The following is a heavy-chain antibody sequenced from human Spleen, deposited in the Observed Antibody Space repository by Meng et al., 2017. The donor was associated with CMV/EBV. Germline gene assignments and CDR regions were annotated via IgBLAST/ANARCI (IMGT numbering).Heavy chain of an antibody. D-gene: IGHD2-2*02. CDR3: ASQIVVVPAAIGGDLDY. V-gene: IGHV1-2*02. CDR1: YTFTGYY. J-gene: IGHJ4*02. Sequence: YTFTGYYMHWVRQAPGQGLEWMGWINPNSGGTNYAQKFQGRVTMTRDTSINTAYMELSRLRSDDTAVYYCASQIVVVPAAIGGDLDYWGQGTLVTVSS. CDR2: INPNSGGT.